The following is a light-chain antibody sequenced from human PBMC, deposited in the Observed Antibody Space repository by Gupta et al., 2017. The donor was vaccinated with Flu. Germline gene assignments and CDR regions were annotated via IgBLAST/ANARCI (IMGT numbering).Light chain of an antibody. Sequence: EIVLTQSPATLSLSPGERATLSCRASQSIGSYLAWYQQKPGQAPRLVMYDASKRATGIPTRFSGSGSGTDFTLTISSLEPEDFAVYYCQQRSNWPLTFGGGTKVEIK. J-gene: IGKJ4*01. CDR3: QQRSNWPLT. V-gene: IGKV3-11*01. CDR1: QSIGSY. CDR2: DAS.